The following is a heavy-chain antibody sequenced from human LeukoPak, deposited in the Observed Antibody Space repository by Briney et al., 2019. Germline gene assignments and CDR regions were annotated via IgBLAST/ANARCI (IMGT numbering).Heavy chain of an antibody. CDR1: GGTFSSYA. CDR2: IIPIFGTA. D-gene: IGHD6-13*01. J-gene: IGHJ4*02. CDR3: ARGYSSSPYYFDY. V-gene: IGHV1-69*01. Sequence: SVKVSCKASGGTFSSYAISWVRQAPGQGLEWMGGIIPIFGTANYAQKFQGRVSITADESTSTAYMELSSLRSEDTAVYYCARGYSSSPYYFDYWGQGTLVTVSS.